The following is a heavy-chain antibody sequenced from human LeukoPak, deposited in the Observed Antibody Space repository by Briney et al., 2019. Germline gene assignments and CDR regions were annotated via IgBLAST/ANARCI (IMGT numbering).Heavy chain of an antibody. J-gene: IGHJ5*02. CDR3: ARDLPWGYDSSATVDWLDP. V-gene: IGHV1-18*04. CDR2: ISAYDGNT. Sequence: GESLKISCKGSGYSFTSYWIGWVRQAPGQGLEWMGWISAYDGNTNYAQKFQGRFTMTTDTSTSTAYMELRSLRSDDTAMYYCARDLPWGYDSSATVDWLDPWGQGTLVTVSS. D-gene: IGHD3-22*01. CDR1: GYSFTSYW.